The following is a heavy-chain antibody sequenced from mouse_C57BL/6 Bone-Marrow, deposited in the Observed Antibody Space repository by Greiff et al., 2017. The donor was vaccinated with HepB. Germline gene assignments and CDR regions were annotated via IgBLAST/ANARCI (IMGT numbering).Heavy chain of an antibody. D-gene: IGHD2-4*01. CDR2: IYPGGGYT. V-gene: IGHV1-63*01. CDR3: ARKIRNIYCDYLYWYFDV. CDR1: GYTFTNYW. Sequence: VKLQESGAELVRPGTSVKMSCKASGYTFTNYWIGWAKQRPGHGLEWIGDIYPGGGYTNYNEKLKGKATLTADKSSSTAYMQFSSLTSEDAAIYYCARKIRNIYCDYLYWYFDVWGTGTTVTVSS. J-gene: IGHJ1*03.